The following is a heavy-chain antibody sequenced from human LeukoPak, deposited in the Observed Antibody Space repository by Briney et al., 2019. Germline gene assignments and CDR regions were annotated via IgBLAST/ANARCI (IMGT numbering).Heavy chain of an antibody. Sequence: GASVKVSCKASGGTFSSYAISWVRQAPGQGLEWMGRIIPILGIANYAQKFQGRVTITADKSTSTAYMELSSLRSEDTAVYYCARVVGGRRRDGPRTFDYWGQGTLVTVSS. CDR2: IIPILGIA. CDR1: GGTFSSYA. CDR3: ARVVGGRRRDGPRTFDY. J-gene: IGHJ4*02. D-gene: IGHD5-24*01. V-gene: IGHV1-69*04.